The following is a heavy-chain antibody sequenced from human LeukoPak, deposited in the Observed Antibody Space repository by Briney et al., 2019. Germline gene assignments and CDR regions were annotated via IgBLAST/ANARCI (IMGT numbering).Heavy chain of an antibody. Sequence: GGSLRLSCAASGFTFSNYWISWVRQAPGKGLEWVANIKQDGSEKYYVDSVKGRLTISRDNAKNSLYLQMSSLRAEDTAVYYCARDLGRDGYNSGYYYDMDVWGQGTTVTVSS. J-gene: IGHJ6*02. CDR2: IKQDGSEK. V-gene: IGHV3-7*05. CDR3: ARDLGRDGYNSGYYYDMDV. D-gene: IGHD5-24*01. CDR1: GFTFSNYW.